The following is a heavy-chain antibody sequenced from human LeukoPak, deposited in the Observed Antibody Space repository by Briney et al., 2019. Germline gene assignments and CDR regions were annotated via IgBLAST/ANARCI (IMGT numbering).Heavy chain of an antibody. D-gene: IGHD2-15*01. CDR1: GGSISCYY. Sequence: SETLSLTCTVSGGSISCYYWSWIRQPAGKGLEWIGRIYTSGSTNYNPSLKSRVTISVDKSTNQFSLKLSSVTAADTAVYYCARGVYCSGDNCYYYYYYMDVWGKGTTVTVSS. CDR3: ARGVYCSGDNCYYYYYYMDV. CDR2: IYTSGST. V-gene: IGHV4-4*07. J-gene: IGHJ6*03.